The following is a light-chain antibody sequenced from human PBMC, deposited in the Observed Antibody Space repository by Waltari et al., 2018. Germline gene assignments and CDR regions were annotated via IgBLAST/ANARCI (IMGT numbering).Light chain of an antibody. CDR1: NLANTN. CDR3: QALDRRTVEVV. CDR2: QNN. V-gene: IGLV3-1*01. J-gene: IGLJ2*01. Sequence: SYDLTQPPSVSVSPGQTASIPCSGDNLANTNVCWYQQKPGQSPVLVIYQNNKRPSGIPERFSASNSGSTATLTISGVQSIDEADYYCQALDRRTVEVVFGGGTRLAVL.